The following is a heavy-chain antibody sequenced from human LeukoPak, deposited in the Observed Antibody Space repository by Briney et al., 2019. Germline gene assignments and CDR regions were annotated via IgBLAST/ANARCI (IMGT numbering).Heavy chain of an antibody. D-gene: IGHD3-22*01. J-gene: IGHJ4*02. CDR1: GFTFSTSA. CDR3: VRLRRNNDRSGYYYYYDY. V-gene: IGHV3-21*01. Sequence: GGSLRLSCAASGFTFSTSAMNWVRQVPGKGLEWVSSISVRSNYRYYADSVRGRFTISRDDARDSLFLQMNSLRAEDTAVYFCVRLRRNNDRSGYYYYYDYWGQGTLVTVSS. CDR2: ISVRSNYR.